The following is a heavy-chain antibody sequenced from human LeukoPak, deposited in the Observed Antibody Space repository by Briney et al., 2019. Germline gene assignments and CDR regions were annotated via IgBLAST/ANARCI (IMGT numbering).Heavy chain of an antibody. J-gene: IGHJ4*02. CDR1: GGSINNYY. D-gene: IGHD6-6*01. Sequence: SETLSLTCTLSGGSINNYYWSWIRQPPGKGLEWIGYIYYSGSTTYNPSLKSRVTISVDTSKNQFSLSLSSVTAADPAVYYCARHRPGPYDYWGQGTLVTVSS. CDR2: IYYSGST. CDR3: ARHRPGPYDY. V-gene: IGHV4-59*08.